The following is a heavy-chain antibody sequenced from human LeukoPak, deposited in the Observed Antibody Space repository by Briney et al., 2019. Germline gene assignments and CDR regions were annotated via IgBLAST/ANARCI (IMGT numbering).Heavy chain of an antibody. CDR3: AGPYGSGGAFDI. D-gene: IGHD3-10*01. CDR2: ISSSSSYI. V-gene: IGHV3-21*01. CDR1: GFTFSSYE. Sequence: PGGSLRLSCAGSGFTFSSYEMSWVRQAPGKGLEWVSSISSSSSYIYYADSVKGRFTISRDNAKNSLYLQMNSLRAEDTAVYYCAGPYGSGGAFDIWGQGTMVTVSS. J-gene: IGHJ3*02.